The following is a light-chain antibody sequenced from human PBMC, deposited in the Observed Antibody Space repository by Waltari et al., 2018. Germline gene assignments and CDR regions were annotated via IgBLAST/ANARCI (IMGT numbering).Light chain of an antibody. CDR3: QQYGDAPRT. CDR1: QNASNSF. Sequence: EIVLTLSPGTLSLSPGVRATLSCRASQNASNSFLAWFQQKPGQSPRLLMYGASTRSYDTPDRFSGSGAGADYYLTINSQQPEDFAVYYCQQYGDAPRTFGEGTTV. V-gene: IGKV3-20*01. CDR2: GAS. J-gene: IGKJ1*01.